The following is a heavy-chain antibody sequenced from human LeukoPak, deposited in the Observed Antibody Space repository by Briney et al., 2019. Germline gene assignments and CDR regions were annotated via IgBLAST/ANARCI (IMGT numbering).Heavy chain of an antibody. CDR2: IRYDGSNK. J-gene: IGHJ4*02. Sequence: GGSLRLSCAASGFTFSSYGMHWVRQAPGKGLEWVAFIRYDGSNKYYADSVKGRFTISRDNSKNTLYLQMNSLRAEDTAVYFCAKDLTETFYYDSSGYFDYWGQGTLVTVSS. V-gene: IGHV3-30*02. D-gene: IGHD3-22*01. CDR1: GFTFSSYG. CDR3: AKDLTETFYYDSSGYFDY.